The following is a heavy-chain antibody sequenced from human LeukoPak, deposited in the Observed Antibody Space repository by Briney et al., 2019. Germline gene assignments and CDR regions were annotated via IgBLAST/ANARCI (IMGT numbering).Heavy chain of an antibody. D-gene: IGHD3-22*01. Sequence: SETLSLTCAVYGGSFSGYYWSWIRQPPGKGLGWIGEINHSGSTNYNPSLKSRVTISVDTSKNQFSLKLSSVTAADTAVYDCARGARKKDYYDSSGYYFDYWGQGTRVTVSS. CDR3: ARGARKKDYYDSSGYYFDY. CDR1: GGSFSGYY. J-gene: IGHJ4*02. V-gene: IGHV4-34*01. CDR2: INHSGST.